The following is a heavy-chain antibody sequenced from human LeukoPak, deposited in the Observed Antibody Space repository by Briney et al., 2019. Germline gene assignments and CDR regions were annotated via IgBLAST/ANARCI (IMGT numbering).Heavy chain of an antibody. J-gene: IGHJ6*03. CDR2: IYSGGST. V-gene: IGHV3-53*01. D-gene: IGHD2-8*01. CDR1: GFTVSSNY. Sequence: GGSLRLSCAASGFTVSSNYMSWVRQAPGKGLEWVSVIYSGGSTYYADSVKGRFTISRDNAKNSLYLQMDSLRAEDTAVYYCARDLRLVGYRTNGVCYYHYMDVWGKGTTVTVSS. CDR3: ARDLRLVGYRTNGVCYYHYMDV.